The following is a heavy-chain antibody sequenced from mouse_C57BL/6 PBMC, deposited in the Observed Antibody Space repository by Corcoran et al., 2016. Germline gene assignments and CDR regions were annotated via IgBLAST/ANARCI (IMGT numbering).Heavy chain of an antibody. CDR2: IYPRDGST. CDR3: ARLEDYDGRVYYYAMDY. Sequence: QVQLQQSGPELVKPGASVKLSCKASGYTFTSYDINWVKQRPGQGLEWIGWIYPRDGSTKYNEKFKGKATLTVDTSSSTAYMELHSLTSEDSAVYFCARLEDYDGRVYYYAMDYWGQGTSVTVSS. D-gene: IGHD2-4*01. V-gene: IGHV1-85*01. J-gene: IGHJ4*01. CDR1: GYTFTSYD.